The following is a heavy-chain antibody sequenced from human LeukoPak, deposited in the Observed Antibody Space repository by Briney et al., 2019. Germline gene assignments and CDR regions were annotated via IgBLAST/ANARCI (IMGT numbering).Heavy chain of an antibody. CDR2: IYYSEST. D-gene: IGHD4-23*01. CDR3: VGYSEYFDL. Sequence: SETLSLTCTVSGGSISSGDYYWSWLRQPPGKGLEWIGYIYYSESTYYNPSLKSRVTISVDTSKNQFSLKLSSVTAADTAVYYCVGYSEYFDLWGRGTLVTVSS. V-gene: IGHV4-30-4*01. J-gene: IGHJ2*01. CDR1: GGSISSGDYY.